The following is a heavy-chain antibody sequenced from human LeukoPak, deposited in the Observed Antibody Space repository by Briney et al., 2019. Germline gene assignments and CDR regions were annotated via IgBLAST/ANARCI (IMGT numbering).Heavy chain of an antibody. CDR3: ARDARQQLVERFDY. CDR1: GFTFSSYG. CDR2: IWYDGSSK. Sequence: GGSLRLSCAASGFTFSSYGMHWVRQAPGKGLEWVAVIWYDGSSKYYADSVKGRFTISRDNSKNTLYLQMNSLRAEDTAVYYCARDARQQLVERFDYWGQGTLVTASS. V-gene: IGHV3-33*01. D-gene: IGHD6-13*01. J-gene: IGHJ4*02.